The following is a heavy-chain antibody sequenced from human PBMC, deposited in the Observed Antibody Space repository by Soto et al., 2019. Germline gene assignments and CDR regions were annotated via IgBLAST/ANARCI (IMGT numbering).Heavy chain of an antibody. V-gene: IGHV5-10-1*01. CDR3: AGRIAADLGMDV. D-gene: IGHD6-25*01. CDR2: IDPSDSYT. J-gene: IGHJ6*02. Sequence: PGESLEISCKGSGYSFTSYWISWVRQMPGKGLEWMGRIDPSDSYTNYSPSFQGHVTISADKSISTAYLQWSSLKASDTAMYYCAGRIAADLGMDVWGQGTTVTVSS. CDR1: GYSFTSYW.